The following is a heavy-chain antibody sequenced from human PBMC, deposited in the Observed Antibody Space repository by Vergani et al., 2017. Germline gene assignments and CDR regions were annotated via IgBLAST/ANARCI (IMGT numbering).Heavy chain of an antibody. CDR3: TRDRLDDSYAYFDY. CDR1: GFIFSDHY. V-gene: IGHV3-72*01. CDR2: IRNKANDYTT. D-gene: IGHD3-16*01. J-gene: IGHJ4*02. Sequence: EVQVVESGGGLVQPGGSLRLSCAASGFIFSDHYMDWVRQAPGKGLEWVGRIRNKANDYTTQYAASVKGRFTISRDDSKSIAYLQMSSLKAEDTAVYYCTRDRLDDSYAYFDYWGQGTLVTVSS.